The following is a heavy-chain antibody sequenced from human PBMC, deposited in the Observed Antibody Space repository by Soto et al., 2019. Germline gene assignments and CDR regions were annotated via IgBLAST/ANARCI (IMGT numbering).Heavy chain of an antibody. CDR1: GYTFTSYG. CDR3: ARDQDGSGSYYKRPGYNWFDP. Sequence: QVQLVQSGAEVKKPGASVKVSCKASGYTFTSYGISWVRQAPGQGLEWMGWISAYNGNTNYAQKLQGRVTMTTDTSTSTAYMELRSLSSDDTAVYYCARDQDGSGSYYKRPGYNWFDPWGQGTLVTVSS. V-gene: IGHV1-18*01. CDR2: ISAYNGNT. J-gene: IGHJ5*02. D-gene: IGHD3-10*01.